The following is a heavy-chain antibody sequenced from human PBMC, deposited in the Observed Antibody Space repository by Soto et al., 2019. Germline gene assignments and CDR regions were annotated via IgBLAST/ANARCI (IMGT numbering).Heavy chain of an antibody. CDR1: EVTFSSYS. CDR2: ISGSGGST. CDR3: AKGIVDTTAAFDY. J-gene: IGHJ4*02. V-gene: IGHV3-23*01. Sequence: PGGSLILSCAASEVTFSSYSMSWVRQAPGKGLEWVSGISGSGGSTYYADSVKGRFTISSDDSKNTLYLQMTSLSAEATAFYYCAKGIVDTTAAFDYWGQGTLVTVSS. D-gene: IGHD5-12*01.